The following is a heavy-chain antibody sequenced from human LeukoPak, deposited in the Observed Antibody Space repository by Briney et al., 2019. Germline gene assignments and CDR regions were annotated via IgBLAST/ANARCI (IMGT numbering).Heavy chain of an antibody. Sequence: ASVKVSCKASGYTFTGYYMHWVRQAPGQGLEWMGWINPNSGGTNYAQKFQGRVTMTRDTSISTAYMELSSLRSEDTAVYYCARVANYYDSSGYGNSWGQGTLVTVSS. CDR2: INPNSGGT. CDR1: GYTFTGYY. D-gene: IGHD3-22*01. J-gene: IGHJ4*02. CDR3: ARVANYYDSSGYGNS. V-gene: IGHV1-2*02.